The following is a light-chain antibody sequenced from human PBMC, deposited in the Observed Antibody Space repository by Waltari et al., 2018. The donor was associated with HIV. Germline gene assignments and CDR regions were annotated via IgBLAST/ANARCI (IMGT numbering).Light chain of an antibody. V-gene: IGLV1-40*01. J-gene: IGLJ2*01. Sequence: QSVLTQPPSVSGAPGQRVTISCPGSNSTIGAGYDAHWYQQLPVSAPKLLMFDNRKRPSGVPDRFSGSKSGTSASLVITGRQAADEAVYYCQSYDNSLSNVVFGGGTKLVVL. CDR2: DNR. CDR1: NSTIGAGYD. CDR3: QSYDNSLSNVV.